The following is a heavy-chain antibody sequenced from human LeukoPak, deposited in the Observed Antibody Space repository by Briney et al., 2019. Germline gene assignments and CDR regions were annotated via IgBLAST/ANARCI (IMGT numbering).Heavy chain of an antibody. CDR2: IDPSDSYT. Sequence: GESLKISCKGSGYSFTSYWISWVRQMPRKGLEWMGRIDPSDSYTNYSPSFQGHVTISADKSINTAYLQWTSLKASDTAMYYCSRSPQGLILDYWGQGTLVTVSS. CDR3: SRSPQGLILDY. V-gene: IGHV5-10-1*01. J-gene: IGHJ4*02. D-gene: IGHD3-22*01. CDR1: GYSFTSYW.